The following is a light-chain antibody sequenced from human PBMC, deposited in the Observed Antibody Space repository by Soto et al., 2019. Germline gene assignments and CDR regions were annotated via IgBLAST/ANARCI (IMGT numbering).Light chain of an antibody. CDR3: QQRSNWPT. V-gene: IGKV3-11*01. J-gene: IGKJ2*01. CDR1: QSVSSY. CDR2: DAS. Sequence: EIVLTQSPATLSLSPGERATLSRRASQSVSSYLAWYQQKPGQAPRLLISDASNRATGIPARFSGSGSGTDFTLTISSLEPEDVAVYYCQQRSNWPTFGQGTKLEIK.